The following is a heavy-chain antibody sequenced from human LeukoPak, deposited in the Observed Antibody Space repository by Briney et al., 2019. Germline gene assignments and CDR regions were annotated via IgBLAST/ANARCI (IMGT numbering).Heavy chain of an antibody. J-gene: IGHJ5*02. CDR1: GYTFTSYA. D-gene: IGHD3-9*01. Sequence: GAPVKVSCKASGYTFTSYAMHWVRQAPGQRLEWMGWINAGNGNTKYSQKFQGRVTITRDTSASTAYMELSSLRSEDTAVYYCARDLNPDDISTGLLGFDPWGQGTLVTVSS. CDR2: INAGNGNT. V-gene: IGHV1-3*01. CDR3: ARDLNPDDISTGLLGFDP.